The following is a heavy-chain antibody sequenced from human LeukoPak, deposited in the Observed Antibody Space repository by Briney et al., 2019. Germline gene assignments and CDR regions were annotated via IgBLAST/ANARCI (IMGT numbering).Heavy chain of an antibody. V-gene: IGHV3-30*18. D-gene: IGHD2/OR15-2a*01. J-gene: IGHJ4*02. Sequence: GGALRLSCAASGITFSSYGMHWGRQAPGKGLEWVAVISYDGSNKYYADSVKGRFNIPRDNYKNTLYLQMNRLRAEDTAVYYCAKDFSWTWTPLSDWGQGTLVTVSS. CDR2: ISYDGSNK. CDR3: AKDFSWTWTPLSD. CDR1: GITFSSYG.